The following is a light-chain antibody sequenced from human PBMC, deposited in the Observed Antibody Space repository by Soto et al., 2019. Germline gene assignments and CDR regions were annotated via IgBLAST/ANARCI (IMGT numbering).Light chain of an antibody. J-gene: IGLJ2*01. V-gene: IGLV9-49*01. CDR2: AGTGGIVG. CDR3: GADHGSGSNFVV. Sequence: QAVVSQPPSASASLGASVTLTCTLSSGYSDYKVDWYQQRPGKGPQFVMRAGTGGIVGSRGAGISDRFSALGSGLIRYLIIKNIQEEDEGDYHCGADHGSGSNFVVFGGGTKLTVL. CDR1: SGYSDYK.